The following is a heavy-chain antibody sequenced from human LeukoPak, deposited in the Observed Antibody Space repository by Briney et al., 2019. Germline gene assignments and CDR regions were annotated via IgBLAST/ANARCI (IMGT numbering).Heavy chain of an antibody. CDR3: ARKAFDI. CDR1: GFTFETYW. CDR2: INGYGSIT. V-gene: IGHV3-74*01. J-gene: IGHJ3*02. Sequence: GGSLRLSCAASGFTFETYWMHWVRQAPGKGLEWVSCINGYGSITNYADSVKGRFTISRDNAKNTLYLQMNSLRAGDTAVYYCARKAFDIWGQGTMVTVSS.